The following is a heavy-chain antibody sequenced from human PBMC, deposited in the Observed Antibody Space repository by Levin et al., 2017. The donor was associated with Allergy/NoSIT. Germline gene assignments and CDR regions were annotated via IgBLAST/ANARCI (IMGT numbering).Heavy chain of an antibody. CDR1: GYNFNSYG. Sequence: ASVKVSCEASGYNFNSYGITWVRQAPGQGLEWMGWISPHDGDTDYAQNFQGRVSMTTDTLTNTAFMELRSLSPDYTAVYYCARDTAPYYYHSGGYNVWGQGTLVTVSS. CDR2: ISPHDGDT. J-gene: IGHJ4*02. D-gene: IGHD3-16*01. CDR3: ARDTAPYYYHSGGYNV. V-gene: IGHV1-18*01.